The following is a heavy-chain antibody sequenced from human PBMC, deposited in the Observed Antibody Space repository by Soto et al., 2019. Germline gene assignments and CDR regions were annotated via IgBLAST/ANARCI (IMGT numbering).Heavy chain of an antibody. CDR3: VRDRGNLDWPPLGYFDL. Sequence: EVQLVESGGDLVQPGGSLRLSCTASGFMLSTYSMNWVRQAPGRGLEWIAYISSGGRNTYYADSVKGRLTISRDNAENSLYLHVVSLRDEDTAVYYCVRDRGNLDWPPLGYFDLWGQGTLVTVSS. V-gene: IGHV3-48*02. D-gene: IGHD3-9*01. J-gene: IGHJ4*02. CDR2: ISSGGRNT. CDR1: GFMLSTYS.